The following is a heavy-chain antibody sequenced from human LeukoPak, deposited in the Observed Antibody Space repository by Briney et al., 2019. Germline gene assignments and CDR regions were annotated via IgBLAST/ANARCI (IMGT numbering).Heavy chain of an antibody. D-gene: IGHD3-3*01. V-gene: IGHV4-34*01. Sequence: SETLSLTCAVYGGSFSGYYWSWIRQPPGKGLEWIGEINHSGSTNYNPSLKSRVTISVDTSKNQFSLKLSSVTAGDTAVYYCARGQMGRFLEWLYPSYNWFDPWGQGTLVTVSS. CDR2: INHSGST. J-gene: IGHJ5*02. CDR3: ARGQMGRFLEWLYPSYNWFDP. CDR1: GGSFSGYY.